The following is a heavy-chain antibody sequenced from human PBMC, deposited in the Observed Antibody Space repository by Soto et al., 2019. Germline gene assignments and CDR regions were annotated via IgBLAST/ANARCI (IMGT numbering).Heavy chain of an antibody. V-gene: IGHV4-4*07. D-gene: IGHD6-13*01. J-gene: IGHJ5*02. CDR1: GGSISSYY. Sequence: KPSETLSLTCTVSGGSISSYYWSWIRQPAGKGLEWIGRIYTSVSTNYNPSLKGRVTMSVDTSKNQFSLKLSSVTAADTAVYYCARDKGQAAAVRFAPWGQGTLVTVPS. CDR3: ARDKGQAAAVRFAP. CDR2: IYTSVST.